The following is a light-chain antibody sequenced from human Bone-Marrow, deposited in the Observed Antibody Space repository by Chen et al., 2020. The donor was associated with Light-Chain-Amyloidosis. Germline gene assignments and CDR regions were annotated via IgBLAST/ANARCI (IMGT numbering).Light chain of an antibody. Sequence: DLQMTQSPSSLSASVGDRVTITCRASQSISSYLNWYQQKPGKAPKLLINAASSLQSGVPSRFSGSGSGTDFTLTISSLQPEDFATYYCQQTYSIPFTFGPGTKVDIK. CDR2: AAS. V-gene: IGKV1-39*01. J-gene: IGKJ3*01. CDR1: QSISSY. CDR3: QQTYSIPFT.